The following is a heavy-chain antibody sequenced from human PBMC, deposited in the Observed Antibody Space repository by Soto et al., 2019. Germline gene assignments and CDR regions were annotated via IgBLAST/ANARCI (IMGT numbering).Heavy chain of an antibody. Sequence: SETRSLACTFSVFSIISIIYDWGWIRQPPWKGLEWIGSIYYSGSTYYNPSLKSRVTISVDKSKNQFSLKLSSVTAADKAVYYCARQGLPDASNPDDFDIWGQGTLVTVSS. CDR1: VFSIISIIYD. CDR3: ARQGLPDASNPDDFDI. CDR2: IYYSGST. V-gene: IGHV4-39*01. J-gene: IGHJ3*02.